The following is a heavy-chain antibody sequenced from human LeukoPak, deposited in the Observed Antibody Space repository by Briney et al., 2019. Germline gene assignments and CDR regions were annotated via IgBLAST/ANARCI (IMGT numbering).Heavy chain of an antibody. CDR2: IYWDDDK. CDR1: GFSLSTSGVG. J-gene: IGHJ4*02. D-gene: IGHD4-17*01. Sequence: NKSGPTLVNPTQTLTLTCTFSGFSLSTSGVGVAWIRQPPGKALEWLALIYWDDDKRYSPSLKSRITITKDTSKNQVVLTMTNMDPVDTATYYCAHYDYGDSPTVDYFDYWGQGTLVTVSS. CDR3: AHYDYGDSPTVDYFDY. V-gene: IGHV2-5*02.